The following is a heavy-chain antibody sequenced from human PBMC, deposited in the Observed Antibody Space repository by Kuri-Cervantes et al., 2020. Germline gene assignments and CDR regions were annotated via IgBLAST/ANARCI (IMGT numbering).Heavy chain of an antibody. J-gene: IGHJ4*02. CDR3: ARLLKGYYYFDY. V-gene: IGHV4-39*01. CDR1: GGSISSSSYY. Sequence: GSLRLSCTVSGGSISSSSYYWGWIRQPPGKGLEWIGSIYYSGSTNYNPSLKSRVTISVDTSKNQFSLKLSSVTAADTAVYYCARLLKGYYYFDYWGQGALVTVSS. CDR2: IYYSGST. D-gene: IGHD2-15*01.